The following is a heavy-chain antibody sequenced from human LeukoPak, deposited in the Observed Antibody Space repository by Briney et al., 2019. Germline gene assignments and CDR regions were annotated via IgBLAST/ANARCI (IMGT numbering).Heavy chain of an antibody. J-gene: IGHJ6*03. D-gene: IGHD2-15*01. Sequence: ASVKVSCKASGYTFTSYYMHWVRQAPGQGLEWMGWISAYNGNTNYAQKLQGRVTMTTDTSTSTAYMELRSLRSDDTAVYYCARTQCSGGSCSPLYYYYYYMDVWGKGTTVTVSS. CDR2: ISAYNGNT. CDR3: ARTQCSGGSCSPLYYYYYYMDV. V-gene: IGHV1-18*04. CDR1: GYTFTSYY.